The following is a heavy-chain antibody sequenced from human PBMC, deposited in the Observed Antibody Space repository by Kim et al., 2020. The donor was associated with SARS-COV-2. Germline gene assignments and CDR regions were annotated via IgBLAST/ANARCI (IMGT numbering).Heavy chain of an antibody. V-gene: IGHV1-3*01. CDR3: ARRARYCTNGVCAIDP. J-gene: IGHJ5*02. Sequence: ASVKVSCKASGYTFTSYAMHCVRQAPGQRLEWMGWINARNGNTKYSQRFQGRVTITRDTSSSTAYMELSSLRSEDTAVYYCARRARYCTNGVCAIDPWGQGTLVNLSS. CDR1: GYTFTSYA. D-gene: IGHD2-8*01. CDR2: INARNGNT.